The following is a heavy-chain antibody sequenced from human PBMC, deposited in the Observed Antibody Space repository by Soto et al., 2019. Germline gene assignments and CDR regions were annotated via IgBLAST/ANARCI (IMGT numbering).Heavy chain of an antibody. Sequence: QVQLVQSGAEVKKPGASVKVSCKASGYTFTSYGISWVRQAPGQGLEWMGWISAYNGNTNYAQKLQGRVTMTTDTYTSTAYMELRSLRADDTAVYYCARGGALGENYYSYGMAVWGQGTRVTVSS. V-gene: IGHV1-18*01. D-gene: IGHD3-16*01. J-gene: IGHJ6*01. CDR3: ARGGALGENYYSYGMAV. CDR1: GYTFTSYG. CDR2: ISAYNGNT.